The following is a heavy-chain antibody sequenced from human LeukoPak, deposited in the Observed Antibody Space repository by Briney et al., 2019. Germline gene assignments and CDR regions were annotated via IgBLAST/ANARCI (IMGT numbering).Heavy chain of an antibody. D-gene: IGHD3-22*01. J-gene: IGHJ4*02. CDR1: GASISSGNYH. CDR3: AREGFVGSGFPSYYFDF. V-gene: IGHV4-61*02. Sequence: PSQTLSLTCSVSGASISSGNYHWGWVRQPAGKGLEWIGRIYITGNTNYNPSLKDRVTISVDTSRNQVSLRLTSVTAADTATYFCAREGFVGSGFPSYYFDFWGPGTQVIVSS. CDR2: IYITGNT.